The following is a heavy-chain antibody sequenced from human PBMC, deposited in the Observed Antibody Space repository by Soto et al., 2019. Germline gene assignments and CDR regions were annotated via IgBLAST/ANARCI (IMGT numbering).Heavy chain of an antibody. CDR1: GYTFTSYD. D-gene: IGHD6-6*01. V-gene: IGHV1-8*01. CDR3: ARSMAARPRIYYYYYYYMDV. J-gene: IGHJ6*03. Sequence: ASVKVSCKASGYTFTSYDINWVRQATGQGLEVMGWMNPNSGNTGYAQKFQGRVTMTRNTSISTAYMELSSLGSEDTAVYYCARSMAARPRIYYYYYYYMDVWGKGTTVTVSS. CDR2: MNPNSGNT.